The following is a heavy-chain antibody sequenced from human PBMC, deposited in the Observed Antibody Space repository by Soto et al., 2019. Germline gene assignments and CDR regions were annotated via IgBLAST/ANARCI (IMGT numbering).Heavy chain of an antibody. CDR3: ARAPYLVDTAMASFGMDV. CDR2: ISAYNGNT. Sequence: QVQLVQSGAEVKKLGASVKVSCKASGYTFTSYGISWVRQAPGQGLEWMGWISAYNGNTNYAQKLQGRVTMTTDTSTSTAYMELRSLRSDDTAVYYCARAPYLVDTAMASFGMDVWGQGTTVTVSS. D-gene: IGHD5-18*01. CDR1: GYTFTSYG. J-gene: IGHJ6*02. V-gene: IGHV1-18*01.